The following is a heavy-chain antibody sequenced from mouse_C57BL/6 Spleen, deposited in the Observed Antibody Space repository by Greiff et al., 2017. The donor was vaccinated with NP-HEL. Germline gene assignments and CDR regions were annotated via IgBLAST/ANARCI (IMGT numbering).Heavy chain of an antibody. CDR2: IHPNSGST. J-gene: IGHJ2*01. CDR1: GYTFTSYW. D-gene: IGHD4-1*01. V-gene: IGHV1-64*01. Sequence: VQLQQPGAELVKPGASVKLSCKASGYTFTSYWMHWVKQRPGQGLERIGMIHPNSGSTNYNEKFKSKATLTVDKSSSTAYMQLSSLTSEDSAVYYCAREGLGQRYFDYWGQGTTLTVSS. CDR3: AREGLGQRYFDY.